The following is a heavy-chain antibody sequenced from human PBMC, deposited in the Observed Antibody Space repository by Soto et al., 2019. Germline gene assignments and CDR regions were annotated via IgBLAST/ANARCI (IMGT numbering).Heavy chain of an antibody. J-gene: IGHJ5*02. CDR1: GFTFSDHY. V-gene: IGHV3-72*01. CDR2: IRNIANSYTT. CDR3: AGSITGTPPAEGGS. Sequence: EVQLVESGGDLVQPGGSLRLSCAVSGFTFSDHYMDWVRQAPGKGLEWVGRIRNIANSYTTDYAASVKGRFTISRDDSKNSLYLQMNGLKTEDTAMDYWAGSITGTPPAEGGSWGQGTLVTVSS. D-gene: IGHD1-7*01.